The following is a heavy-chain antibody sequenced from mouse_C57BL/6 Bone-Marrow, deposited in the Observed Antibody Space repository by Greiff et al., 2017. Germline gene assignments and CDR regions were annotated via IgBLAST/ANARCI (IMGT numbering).Heavy chain of an antibody. V-gene: IGHV1-82*01. CDR2: IYPGDGDT. CDR3: AITGIDY. D-gene: IGHD4-1*01. CDR1: GYAFSSSW. Sequence: QVQLQQSGPELVKPGASVKISCKASGYAFSSSWMNWVKQRPGKGLEWIGRIYPGDGDTNYNGKFKGKATLTADKSSSTAYMQLSSLTSEDSAVYFCAITGIDYWGQGTTLTVSS. J-gene: IGHJ2*01.